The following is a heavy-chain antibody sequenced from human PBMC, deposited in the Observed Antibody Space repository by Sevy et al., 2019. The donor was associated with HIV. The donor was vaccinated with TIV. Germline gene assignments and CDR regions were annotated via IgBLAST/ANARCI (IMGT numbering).Heavy chain of an antibody. Sequence: SGTLSLTCAVSDYSITTGYNWGCIRQPPGKGLEWTRSGNHRGTTYYNPSLKGRVGISRDKSKNQFSLQLNCVTAADTAMYYCARAYDSGGYHAPPMDLWGQGSLVTVSS. J-gene: IGHJ5*02. CDR2: GNHRGTT. D-gene: IGHD3-22*01. CDR3: ARAYDSGGYHAPPMDL. CDR1: DYSITTGYN. V-gene: IGHV4-38-2*01.